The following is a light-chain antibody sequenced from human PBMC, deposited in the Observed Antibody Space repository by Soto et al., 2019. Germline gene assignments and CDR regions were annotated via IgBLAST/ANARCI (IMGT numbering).Light chain of an antibody. Sequence: EIVMTQSPATLSVSPGERATLSCRASQSVSSNLAWYQQKPGQAPRLLVYGASTRATGIPARFSGSGSETEFTLTISSLQSEDFAVYYCQQYNNWPPLTFGQGTKVEI. CDR2: GAS. CDR1: QSVSSN. CDR3: QQYNNWPPLT. V-gene: IGKV3-15*01. J-gene: IGKJ1*01.